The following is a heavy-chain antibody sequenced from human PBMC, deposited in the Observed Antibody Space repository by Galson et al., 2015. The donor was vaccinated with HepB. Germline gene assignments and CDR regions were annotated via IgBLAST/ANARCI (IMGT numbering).Heavy chain of an antibody. CDR2: MNPNSGNT. CDR1: GYTFTSYD. J-gene: IGHJ4*02. V-gene: IGHV1-8*01. CDR3: AGGPPYYDSSGYSPGGPPASAQFDY. D-gene: IGHD3-22*01. Sequence: SVKVSCKASGYTFTSYDINWVRQATGQGLEWMGWMNPNSGNTGYAQKFQGRVTMTRNTSISTAYMELSSLRSEDTAVYYGAGGPPYYDSSGYSPGGPPASAQFDYWGQGTLVTVSS.